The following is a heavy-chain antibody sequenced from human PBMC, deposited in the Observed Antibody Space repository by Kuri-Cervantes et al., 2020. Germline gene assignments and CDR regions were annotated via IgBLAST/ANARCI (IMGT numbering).Heavy chain of an antibody. CDR2: IYTSGST. V-gene: IGHV4-4*07. Sequence: ESLKISCTVSSGSISSYYWSWIRQPAGKGLEWIGRIYTSGSTNYNPSLKSRVTMSVDTSKNQFSLKLSSVTAADTAVYYCARDYGGNSLLTFLDYWGQGTLVTVSS. CDR1: SGSISSYY. J-gene: IGHJ4*02. CDR3: ARDYGGNSLLTFLDY. D-gene: IGHD4-23*01.